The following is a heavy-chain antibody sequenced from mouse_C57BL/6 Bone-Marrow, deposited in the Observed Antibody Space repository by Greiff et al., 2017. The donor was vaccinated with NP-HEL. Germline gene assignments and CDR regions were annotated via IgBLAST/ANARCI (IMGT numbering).Heavy chain of an antibody. Sequence: QVQLQQSGPELVKPGASVKISCKASGYAFSSSWMNWVKQRPGKGLEWIGRIYPGDGDTNYIGKFKGKATLTADKSSSTAYMQLSSLTSEDSAVYFCARGGITTVVATGYYFDYWGQGTTLTVSS. CDR2: IYPGDGDT. D-gene: IGHD1-1*01. J-gene: IGHJ2*01. CDR3: ARGGITTVVATGYYFDY. CDR1: GYAFSSSW. V-gene: IGHV1-82*01.